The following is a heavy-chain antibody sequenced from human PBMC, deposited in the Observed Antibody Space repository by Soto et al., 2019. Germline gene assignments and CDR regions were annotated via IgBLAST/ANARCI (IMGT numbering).Heavy chain of an antibody. V-gene: IGHV3-33*01. CDR1: GFTFSSYG. CDR3: TRDPTVQYYFDY. CDR2: IWYDGSNK. D-gene: IGHD4-4*01. Sequence: QVQLVESGGGVVQPGRSLRLSCAASGFTFSSYGMHWVRQAPGKGLEWVAVIWYDGSNKYYADSVKGRFTISRDNSKNTLYLHMYSLRAEDTAVYYCTRDPTVQYYFDYWGQGTLVTVSS. J-gene: IGHJ4*02.